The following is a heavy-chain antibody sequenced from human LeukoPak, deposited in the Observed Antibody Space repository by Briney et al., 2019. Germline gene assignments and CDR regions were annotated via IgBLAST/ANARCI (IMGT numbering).Heavy chain of an antibody. D-gene: IGHD1-26*01. CDR3: VRDQGVEPRFDY. CDR2: IYTSGST. CDR1: GGSISSGSYF. Sequence: SETLSLTCTVSGGSISSGSYFWSWIRQPAGKGLEWIGRIYTSGSTNYNPSLKSRVTISVDTSKNQFSLKLSSVTAADTAVYYCVRDQGVEPRFDYWGQGTLVTVSS. J-gene: IGHJ4*02. V-gene: IGHV4-61*02.